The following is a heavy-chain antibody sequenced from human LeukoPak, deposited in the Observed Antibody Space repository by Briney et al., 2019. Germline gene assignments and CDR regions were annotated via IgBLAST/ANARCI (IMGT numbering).Heavy chain of an antibody. J-gene: IGHJ4*02. CDR1: GYTFTSYG. D-gene: IGHD3-9*01. Sequence: ASVKVSCKASGYTFTSYGISWVRQAPGQGLEWMGGIIPIFGTANYAQKFQGRVTMTTDTSTTTVYMELRSLRSDDTAVYYCTRDLGLLTASTVGGFDYWGQGTLVTVSS. CDR3: TRDLGLLTASTVGGFDY. CDR2: IIPIFGTA. V-gene: IGHV1-18*01.